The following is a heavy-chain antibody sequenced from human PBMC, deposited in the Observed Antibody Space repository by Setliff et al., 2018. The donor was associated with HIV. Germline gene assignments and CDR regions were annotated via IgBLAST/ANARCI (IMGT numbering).Heavy chain of an antibody. D-gene: IGHD2-15*01. J-gene: IGHJ4*02. Sequence: SETLSLTCTVSGDSISPYYWSWIRQSPGKGLEWIAYISYSGSANYNPSLKSRVTISVDTSENKFSLKLTSVTAADTAVYYCASQYCSAGSCYSDYWGQGTLVTVSS. V-gene: IGHV4-59*08. CDR1: GDSISPYY. CDR3: ASQYCSAGSCYSDY. CDR2: ISYSGSA.